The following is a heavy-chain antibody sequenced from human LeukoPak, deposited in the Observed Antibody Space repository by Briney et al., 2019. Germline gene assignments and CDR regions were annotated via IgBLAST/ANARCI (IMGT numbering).Heavy chain of an antibody. CDR3: AKGDSSGYYTIDY. J-gene: IGHJ4*02. CDR1: GGTFSSYA. D-gene: IGHD3-22*01. Sequence: SVEVSCKASGGTFSSYAISWVRQAPGQGLEWMGRIIPIFGIANYAQKFQGRVTITADKSTSTAYMELSSLRSEDTAVYYCAKGDSSGYYTIDYWGQGTLVTVSS. V-gene: IGHV1-69*04. CDR2: IIPIFGIA.